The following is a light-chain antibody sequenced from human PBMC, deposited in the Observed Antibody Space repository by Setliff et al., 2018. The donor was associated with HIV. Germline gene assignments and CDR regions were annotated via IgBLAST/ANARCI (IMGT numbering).Light chain of an antibody. CDR3: SSYTIETSYV. V-gene: IGLV2-14*01. CDR1: SSDIGLYNF. J-gene: IGLJ1*01. CDR2: EVN. Sequence: QSVLTQPASVSGSPGQSITISCTGSSSDIGLYNFVSWYQQHPGKAPKLIIYEVNNRPSGVSSRFSGSKSGNTASLTISGLQAEDEADYYCSSYTIETSYVFGTGTKVTVL.